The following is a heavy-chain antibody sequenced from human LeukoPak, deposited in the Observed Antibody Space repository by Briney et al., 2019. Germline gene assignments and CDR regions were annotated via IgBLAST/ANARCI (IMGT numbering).Heavy chain of an antibody. CDR1: GGSISNYW. Sequence: PPETLSFTCTVSGGSISNYWWSWIRQPPGKGLKWIGYVFDSGGTNSKPSLKSRVTISVDTSKKQFSLKLSSVTAADTAVYYCARGYSSSWNYFDYWGQGTRVTLSS. D-gene: IGHD6-13*01. CDR3: ARGYSSSWNYFDY. V-gene: IGHV4-59*01. J-gene: IGHJ4*02. CDR2: VFDSGGT.